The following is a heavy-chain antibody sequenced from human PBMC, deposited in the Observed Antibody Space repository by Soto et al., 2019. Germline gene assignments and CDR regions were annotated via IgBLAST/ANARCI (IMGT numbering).Heavy chain of an antibody. CDR2: LSSSKTYI. CDR1: GFSFSSYS. J-gene: IGHJ3*02. Sequence: EVQLVESGGDLVQPGQSLRLSCAASGFSFSSYSMNWVRQAPGKGLEWISYLSSSKTYIWYADSVKGRFTISRDNAKNSLALQMNSLRDEDTAVYYCLRDRGWAFDIWGLGAMVTVSS. CDR3: LRDRGWAFDI. D-gene: IGHD6-19*01. V-gene: IGHV3-48*02.